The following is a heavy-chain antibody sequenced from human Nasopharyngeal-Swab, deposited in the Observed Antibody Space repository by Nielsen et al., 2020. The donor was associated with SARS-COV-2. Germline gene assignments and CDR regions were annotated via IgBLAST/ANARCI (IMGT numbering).Heavy chain of an antibody. J-gene: IGHJ4*02. CDR3: ARRSGGGDYSFDY. V-gene: IGHV4-39*02. Sequence: SETLSLTCTVSGGSTSSGRYFWAWIRQPPGKGLEWIGTIYYSGSTYYNPTLKSRVTISIHTSKNHFSLKLTSVTATDTAAYYCARRSGGGDYSFDYWGQGTLVTVSS. D-gene: IGHD4-17*01. CDR2: IYYSGST. CDR1: GGSTSSGRYF.